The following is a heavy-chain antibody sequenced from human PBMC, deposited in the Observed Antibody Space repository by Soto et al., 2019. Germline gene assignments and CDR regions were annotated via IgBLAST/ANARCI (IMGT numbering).Heavy chain of an antibody. CDR3: ARKDFWSGTESVSRAMDV. J-gene: IGHJ6*02. CDR2: ISFEGKYK. CDR1: GFSFDIYA. V-gene: IGHV3-30*09. D-gene: IGHD3-3*01. Sequence: QVQLVESGGGVVQPGGSLRLSCAASGFSFDIYAMHWVRQAPGKGLEWVAIISFEGKYKLYGDSVRGRFAISRDNSASTVYLQMNSLTVEDTGVYFCARKDFWSGTESVSRAMDVWGQGTTVTVAS.